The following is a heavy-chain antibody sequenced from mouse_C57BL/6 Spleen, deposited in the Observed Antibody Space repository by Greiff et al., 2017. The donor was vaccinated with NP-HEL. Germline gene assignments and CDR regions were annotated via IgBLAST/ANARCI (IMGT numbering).Heavy chain of an antibody. D-gene: IGHD6-1*01. Sequence: EVKVVESGGGLVKPGGSLKLSCAASGFTFSSYAMSWVRQTPEKRLEWVATISDGGSYTYYPDNVKGRFTTSRDNAKNNLYLQMSHLKSEDTAMYYCARAPSLPNAMDYWGQGTSVTVSS. CDR3: ARAPSLPNAMDY. J-gene: IGHJ4*01. CDR1: GFTFSSYA. CDR2: ISDGGSYT. V-gene: IGHV5-4*03.